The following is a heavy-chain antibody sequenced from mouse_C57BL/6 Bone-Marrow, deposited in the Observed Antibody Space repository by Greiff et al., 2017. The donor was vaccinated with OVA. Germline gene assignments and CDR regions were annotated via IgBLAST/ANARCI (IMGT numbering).Heavy chain of an antibody. CDR2: ISSGSSTI. J-gene: IGHJ3*01. V-gene: IGHV5-17*01. Sequence: DVKLVESGGGLVKPGGSLKLSCAASGFTFSDYGMHWVRQAPEKRLEWVAYISSGSSTIYYADTVKGRFTISRDNAKNTLFLQMTSLRSEDTAMYYCARTEGFAYWGQGTLVTVSA. CDR3: ARTEGFAY. CDR1: GFTFSDYG.